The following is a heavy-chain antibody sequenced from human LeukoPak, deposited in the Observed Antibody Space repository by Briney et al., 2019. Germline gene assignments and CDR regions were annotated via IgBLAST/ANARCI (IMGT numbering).Heavy chain of an antibody. D-gene: IGHD2-2*01. Sequence: SETLFLTCTVSSGSFRNYYWSWIRQPPGKGLEWIGYIFYNEGTRYNPSLKSRVTISVDTSNNQLSLKVNSVTAADTAMYYCVKSNSRYQPWTLDIWGRGTMVTVSS. J-gene: IGHJ3*02. CDR2: IFYNEGT. CDR1: SGSFRNYY. V-gene: IGHV4-59*01. CDR3: VKSNSRYQPWTLDI.